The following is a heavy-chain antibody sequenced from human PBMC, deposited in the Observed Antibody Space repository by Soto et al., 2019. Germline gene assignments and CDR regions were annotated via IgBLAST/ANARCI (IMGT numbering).Heavy chain of an antibody. CDR3: AKDPIGGRLVPAAGGYFDY. V-gene: IGHV3-30*18. J-gene: IGHJ4*02. Sequence: GGSLRLSCAASGFTFSSYGMHWVRQAPGKGLEWVAVISYDGSNKYYADSVKGRFTISRDNSKNTLYLQMNSLGAEDTAVYYCAKDPIGGRLVPAAGGYFDYWGQGTLVTVSS. CDR1: GFTFSSYG. CDR2: ISYDGSNK. D-gene: IGHD2-2*01.